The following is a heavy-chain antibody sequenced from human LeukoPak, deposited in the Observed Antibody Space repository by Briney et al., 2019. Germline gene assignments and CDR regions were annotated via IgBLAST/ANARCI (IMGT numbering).Heavy chain of an antibody. V-gene: IGHV3-23*01. J-gene: IGHJ4*02. CDR1: GFSFSSYA. Sequence: GGSLRLSCAASGFSFSSYAMTWVRQAPGEGLEWVSAISDSGTSTYYADSAKGRFSISRDNSKNTLYLQMNSLRADDTAVYYCAKEVYSSSSGFRFDYWGQGTLVTVSS. D-gene: IGHD6-6*01. CDR3: AKEVYSSSSGFRFDY. CDR2: ISDSGTST.